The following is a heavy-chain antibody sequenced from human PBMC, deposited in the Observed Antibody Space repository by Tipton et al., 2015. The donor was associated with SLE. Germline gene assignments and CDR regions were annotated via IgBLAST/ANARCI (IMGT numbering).Heavy chain of an antibody. CDR2: ISYGGSNK. V-gene: IGHV3-30*04. CDR1: GFTFSNYA. CDR3: ARKGLLWFRELSGFDP. Sequence: SLRLSCVASGFTFSNYAMHWVRQAPGKGLEWVAVISYGGSNKYYGDSVKGRFTISRDNSKNTLYLQMNSLRAEDTAVYYCARKGLLWFRELSGFDPWGQGTLVTVSS. J-gene: IGHJ5*02. D-gene: IGHD3-10*01.